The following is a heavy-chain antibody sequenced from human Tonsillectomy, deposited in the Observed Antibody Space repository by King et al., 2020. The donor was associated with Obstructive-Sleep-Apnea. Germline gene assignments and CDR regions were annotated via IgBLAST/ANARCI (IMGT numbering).Heavy chain of an antibody. CDR3: AGTKSGYDGRSCFDY. D-gene: IGHD5-12*01. Sequence: QLVQSGAEVKKPGSSVKVSCKASGGTFSNSGISWVRQAPGQGLEWMGVNIPSFGFINYAQEFQDRVTITVDKSTSTAYMELSSLRPEDTAVYYLAGTKSGYDGRSCFDYWGQGTLVTVSS. CDR1: GGTFSNSG. J-gene: IGHJ4*02. V-gene: IGHV1-69*17. CDR2: NIPSFGFI.